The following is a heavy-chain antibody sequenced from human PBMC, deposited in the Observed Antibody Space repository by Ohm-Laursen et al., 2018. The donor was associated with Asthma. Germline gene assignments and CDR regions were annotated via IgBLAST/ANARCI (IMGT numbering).Heavy chain of an antibody. CDR3: ATLSWYASQY. V-gene: IGHV3-7*01. J-gene: IGHJ4*02. CDR2: IKPDGSQT. CDR1: GFTFSGSW. Sequence: SLRLSCAAPGFTFSGSWMIWVRQAPGKGLQWLAFIKPDGSQTYYADSLEGRFSISRDNSKNSLYLQMSSLRGGDTALYYCATLSWYASQYWGQGTLVTVSS. D-gene: IGHD2-2*01.